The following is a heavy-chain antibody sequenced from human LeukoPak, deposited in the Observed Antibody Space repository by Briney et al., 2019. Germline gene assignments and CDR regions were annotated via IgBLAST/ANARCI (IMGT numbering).Heavy chain of an antibody. J-gene: IGHJ4*02. CDR3: ARWGYNNYFDY. Sequence: SETLSLTCAVYGGSFSGYYWTWIRQPPGKGLEWIGNIYYSGSTKYNASLKSRVIISIDKSKNQISLNLRSVTAADTAVYYCARWGYNNYFDYWGQGNLVTVSS. V-gene: IGHV4-59*01. CDR1: GGSFSGYY. D-gene: IGHD5-24*01. CDR2: IYYSGST.